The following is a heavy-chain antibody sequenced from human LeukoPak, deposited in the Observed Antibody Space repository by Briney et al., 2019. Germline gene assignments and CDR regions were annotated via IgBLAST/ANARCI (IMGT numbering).Heavy chain of an antibody. CDR2: IYYSGST. V-gene: IGHV4-61*01. CDR1: GGSVSSGSYY. D-gene: IGHD3-22*01. J-gene: IGHJ4*02. CDR3: ARDSSHSSGYRADFDY. Sequence: SETLSLTCTVSGGSVSSGSYYWSWIRQPPGKGLEWIGYIYYSGSTNYNPSLKSRVTISVDTSKNQFSLKLSSVTAADTAVYYCARDSSHSSGYRADFDYWGQGTLVTVSS.